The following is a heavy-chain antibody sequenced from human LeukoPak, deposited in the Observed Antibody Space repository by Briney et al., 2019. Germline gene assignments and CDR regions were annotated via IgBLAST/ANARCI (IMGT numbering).Heavy chain of an antibody. CDR3: ARDFAREFTIDY. CDR2: ISSSSNII. J-gene: IGHJ4*02. CDR1: GFTFSNYN. Sequence: GGSLRLSCAASGFTFSNYNMNWVRQPPGKGLQWVSYISSSSNIIYYADSVKGRFTISRDNAKNSLFLQMNSPRAEDTAVYYCARDFAREFTIDYWGQGTLVTVSS. V-gene: IGHV3-48*01. D-gene: IGHD3-10*01.